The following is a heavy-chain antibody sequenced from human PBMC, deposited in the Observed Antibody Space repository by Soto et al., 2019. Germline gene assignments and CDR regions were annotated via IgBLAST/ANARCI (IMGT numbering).Heavy chain of an antibody. V-gene: IGHV4-59*08. CDR1: GASISGYH. D-gene: IGHD3-3*02. CDR2: ISYSGST. Sequence: SETLSLTCTVSGASISGYHWSWIRQFPGKGLEWLGSISYSGSTNYNPSLKSRVTISIDTSKNQFSLKLNSVTAADTAVYYCASPKIAFYNWFDPWGQGTLVTV. J-gene: IGHJ5*02. CDR3: ASPKIAFYNWFDP.